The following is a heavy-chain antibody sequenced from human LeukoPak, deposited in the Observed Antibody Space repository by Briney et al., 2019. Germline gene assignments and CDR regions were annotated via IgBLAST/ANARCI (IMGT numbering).Heavy chain of an antibody. CDR3: ARDLGELLPQGGFDP. J-gene: IGHJ5*02. CDR1: GYTFTSYY. V-gene: IGHV1-46*01. CDR2: INPSGGST. Sequence: GASVKVSCKASGYTFTSYYMHWVRQAPGQGLEWVGIINPSGGSTSYAQKFQGRVTMTRDTSTSTVYMELSSLRSEDTAVYYCARDLGELLPQGGFDPWGQGTLVTVSS. D-gene: IGHD1-26*01.